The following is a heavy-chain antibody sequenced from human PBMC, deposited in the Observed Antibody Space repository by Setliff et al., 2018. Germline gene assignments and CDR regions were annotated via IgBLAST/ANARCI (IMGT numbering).Heavy chain of an antibody. V-gene: IGHV3-48*01. CDR2: ISFSSSTI. Sequence: PSETLSLTCAASGFTFSTYNMNWVRQAPGKGLEWVSYISFSSSTIYYADSVKGRFTISRDNAKNSLYLQMDSLRAEDTAVYYCARDHGELGQERRTHFFRHWGQGTLVTVSS. D-gene: IGHD1-1*01. J-gene: IGHJ1*01. CDR3: ARDHGELGQERRTHFFRH. CDR1: GFTFSTYN.